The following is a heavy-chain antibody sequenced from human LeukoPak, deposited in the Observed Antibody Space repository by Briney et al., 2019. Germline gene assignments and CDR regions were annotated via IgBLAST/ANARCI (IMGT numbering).Heavy chain of an antibody. Sequence: PGGSLRLSCAASGFSFSIYSMHWVRQAPGKGLEWVAVISFDGKDKYYADSVKGRFTISRDNSKNTLYLQMNSLRAEDTAVYYCAKDRVYYYDSSGYYRPLGGFDYWGQGTLVTVSS. CDR2: ISFDGKDK. J-gene: IGHJ4*02. D-gene: IGHD3-22*01. V-gene: IGHV3-30*04. CDR3: AKDRVYYYDSSGYYRPLGGFDY. CDR1: GFSFSIYS.